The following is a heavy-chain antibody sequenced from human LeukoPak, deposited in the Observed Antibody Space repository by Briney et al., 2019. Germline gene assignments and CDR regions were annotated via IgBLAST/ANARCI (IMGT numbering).Heavy chain of an antibody. V-gene: IGHV3-48*01. J-gene: IGHJ2*01. CDR1: GFTFSLYG. CDR3: ARDGYCSGGSCLPYWYFDL. CDR2: ISSGDSTI. D-gene: IGHD2-15*01. Sequence: GGSLRLSCAASGFTFSLYGMNWVRQAPGKGLEWLSYISSGDSTIYYADSVKGRFTISRDKAKNSLYLQMNSLRAEDTAVYYCARDGYCSGGSCLPYWYFDLWGRGTLVTVS.